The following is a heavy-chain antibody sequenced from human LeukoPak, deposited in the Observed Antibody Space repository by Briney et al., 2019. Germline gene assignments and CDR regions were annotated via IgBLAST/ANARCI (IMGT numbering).Heavy chain of an antibody. CDR2: ISGSGGST. V-gene: IGHV3-23*01. CDR1: GFTFSSYA. D-gene: IGHD3-10*01. Sequence: GGSLRLSCAASGFTFSSYAMSWVRQAPGKGLEWVSAISGSGGSTYYADSVKGRFTISRDNSKNTLYLQMNSLRAEDTAVYYCAKDDGYYGSESPPYYFDYWGQGTLVTVSS. CDR3: AKDDGYYGSESPPYYFDY. J-gene: IGHJ4*02.